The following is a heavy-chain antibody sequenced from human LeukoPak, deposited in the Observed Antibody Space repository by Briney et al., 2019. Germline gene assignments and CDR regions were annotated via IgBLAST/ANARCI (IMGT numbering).Heavy chain of an antibody. CDR3: ATNSSWFDY. D-gene: IGHD6-13*01. Sequence: SETLSLTCTVSGGSISSGDYYWSWIRQPPGKGLEWIGYISDSGSTNYNPSLKSRVTISVDTSKNQLFLKLRSVTTADTAVYYCATNSSWFDYWGQGTLVTVSS. CDR1: GGSISSGDYY. CDR2: ISDSGST. J-gene: IGHJ4*02. V-gene: IGHV4-61*08.